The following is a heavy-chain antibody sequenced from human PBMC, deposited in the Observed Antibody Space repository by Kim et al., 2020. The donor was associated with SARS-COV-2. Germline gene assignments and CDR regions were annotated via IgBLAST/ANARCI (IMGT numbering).Heavy chain of an antibody. V-gene: IGHV4-31*10. CDR3: ARAPITMIVVVKAFDI. D-gene: IGHD3-22*01. J-gene: IGHJ3*02. Sequence: LKSRVTISVDPSKNQFSLKRSSVTAADTAVDYCARAPITMIVVVKAFDIWGQGTMVTVSS.